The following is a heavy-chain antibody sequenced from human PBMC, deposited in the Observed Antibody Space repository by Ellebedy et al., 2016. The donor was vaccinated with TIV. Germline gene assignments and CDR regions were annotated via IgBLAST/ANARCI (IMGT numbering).Heavy chain of an antibody. CDR1: GFTFTGDA. CDR2: VSASGFAT. D-gene: IGHD3-3*01. J-gene: IGHJ4*02. CDR3: ANRFGVFEY. Sequence: GESLKISCAASGFTFTGDAMSWVRQAPGKWLEWVSSVSASGFATYYTESVKGRFTISRDNSKNTLFLQMNSLRAEDTAMYYCANRFGVFEYWGQGALVTVSS. V-gene: IGHV3-23*01.